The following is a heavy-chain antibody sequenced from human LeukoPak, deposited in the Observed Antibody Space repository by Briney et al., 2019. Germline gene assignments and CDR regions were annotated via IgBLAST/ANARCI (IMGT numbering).Heavy chain of an antibody. Sequence: ASVKVSCKASGYTFTSYAMHWVHQAPGQRLEWMGWINAGNGNTKYSQKFQGRVTITRDTSASTAYMELSSLRSEDTAVYYCARDRRPQLVQTEIDYWGQGTLVTVSS. CDR3: ARDRRPQLVQTEIDY. D-gene: IGHD6-13*01. J-gene: IGHJ4*02. V-gene: IGHV1-3*01. CDR2: INAGNGNT. CDR1: GYTFTSYA.